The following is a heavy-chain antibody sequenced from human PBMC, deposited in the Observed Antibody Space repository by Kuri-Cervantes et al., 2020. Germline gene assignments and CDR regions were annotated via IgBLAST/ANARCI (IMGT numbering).Heavy chain of an antibody. CDR3: ASRRITMVRGVGFFDY. V-gene: IGHV4-34*01. Sequence: ESLKISCAVYGGSFSGYYWSWIRQPPGKGLEWIGEINHSGSTNYSPSLKSRVTISVDTSKNQFSLKLSSVTAADTAVYYCASRRITMVRGVGFFDYWGQGTLVTVSS. CDR1: GGSFSGYY. CDR2: INHSGST. J-gene: IGHJ4*02. D-gene: IGHD3-10*01.